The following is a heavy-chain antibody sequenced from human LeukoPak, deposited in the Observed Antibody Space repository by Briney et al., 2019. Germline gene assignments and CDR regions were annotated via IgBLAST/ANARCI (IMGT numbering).Heavy chain of an antibody. Sequence: SGGSLRLSCAASGFTFSSYAMSWVRQAPGKGLEWVSAISGSGGSTYYADSVKGRFTISRDNSKNTLYLQMNSLRAEDTAVYYCAKDLVGLSGSYKGDYWGQGTLVTVSS. CDR3: AKDLVGLSGSYKGDY. J-gene: IGHJ4*02. D-gene: IGHD3-10*01. V-gene: IGHV3-23*01. CDR2: ISGSGGST. CDR1: GFTFSSYA.